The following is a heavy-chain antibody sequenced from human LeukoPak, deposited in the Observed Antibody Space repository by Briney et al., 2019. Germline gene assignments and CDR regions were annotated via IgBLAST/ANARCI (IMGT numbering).Heavy chain of an antibody. CDR3: ARHQSNYDFWSGYYRNGMVV. D-gene: IGHD3-3*01. CDR1: GGSISSYY. J-gene: IGHJ6*02. V-gene: IGHV4-59*08. CDR2: IYYSGST. Sequence: SETLSLTCTVSGGSISSYYWSWIRQPPGKGLEWIGYIYYSGSTNYNPSLKSRVTISVDTSKNQFSLKLSSVTAADTAVYYCARHQSNYDFWSGYYRNGMVVWGQGTTVTVSS.